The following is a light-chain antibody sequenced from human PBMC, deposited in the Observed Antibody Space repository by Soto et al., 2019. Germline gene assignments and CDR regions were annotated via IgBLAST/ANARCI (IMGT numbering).Light chain of an antibody. V-gene: IGKV3-15*01. CDR2: GVS. Sequence: EIVMTQSPGTLSVSPGERATLSCRASQSVSVNLDWYQQKPGQAPRLLIYGVSTRATGIPASFSGSESGTEFTLTISSLQSEDFAVYYCQQYNDGPFTFGPGTKVDIK. CDR3: QQYNDGPFT. J-gene: IGKJ3*01. CDR1: QSVSVN.